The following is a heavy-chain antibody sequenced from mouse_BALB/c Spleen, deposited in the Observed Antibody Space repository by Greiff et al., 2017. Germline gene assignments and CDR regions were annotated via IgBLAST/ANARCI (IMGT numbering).Heavy chain of an antibody. J-gene: IGHJ3*01. Sequence: VQLQQSGPGLVAPSQSLSITCTVSGFSLTSYGVHWVRQPPGKGLEWLGMIWGDGSTDYNSALKSRLSISKDNSKSQVFLKMNSLQTDDTARYYCARGSTMIPWFAYWGQGTLVTVSA. CDR2: IWGDGST. CDR1: GFSLTSYG. V-gene: IGHV2-6-7*01. D-gene: IGHD2-4*01. CDR3: ARGSTMIPWFAY.